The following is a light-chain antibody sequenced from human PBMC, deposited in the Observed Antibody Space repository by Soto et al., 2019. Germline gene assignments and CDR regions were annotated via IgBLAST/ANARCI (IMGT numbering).Light chain of an antibody. CDR2: KES. Sequence: DIQMPQAPSTLSASVGATVTIAGRASQSISSWLAWYQQKPGKAPKILIYKESTLKSGVPSRFSGSGSGTDLNLTISSLQPDDFATYYCQNYNSYSEACGQGTQVDIK. V-gene: IGKV1-5*03. CDR3: QNYNSYSEA. J-gene: IGKJ1*01. CDR1: QSISSW.